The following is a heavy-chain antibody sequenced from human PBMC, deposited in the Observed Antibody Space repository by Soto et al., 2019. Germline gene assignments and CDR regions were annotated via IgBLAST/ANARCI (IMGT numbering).Heavy chain of an antibody. V-gene: IGHV3-23*01. D-gene: IGHD5-18*01. J-gene: IGHJ4*02. CDR1: GFTFSSYA. CDR3: AKDGLGAYTYGSYYFDY. CDR2: ISSSGGST. Sequence: GGSLRLSCAASGFTFSSYAMSWVRQAPGKGLEWVSTISSSGGSTYYADSVKGRFTISRDNSKNTLYLQMNSLRAEDTAVYYCAKDGLGAYTYGSYYFDYWGQGTLVTVSS.